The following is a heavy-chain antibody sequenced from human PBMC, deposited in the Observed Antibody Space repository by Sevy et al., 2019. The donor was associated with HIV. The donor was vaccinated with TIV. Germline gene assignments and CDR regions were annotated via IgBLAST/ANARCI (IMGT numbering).Heavy chain of an antibody. D-gene: IGHD4-17*01. Sequence: ASVKVSCKASGYTFTGYYMHWVRQAPGQGLEWMGWINPNSGGTNYAQKFQGRVTMTRDTSISTAYMELSRLGSDDTAVYYCARGSDDYGDYGIDYWGQGTLVTVSS. V-gene: IGHV1-2*02. J-gene: IGHJ4*02. CDR3: ARGSDDYGDYGIDY. CDR2: INPNSGGT. CDR1: GYTFTGYY.